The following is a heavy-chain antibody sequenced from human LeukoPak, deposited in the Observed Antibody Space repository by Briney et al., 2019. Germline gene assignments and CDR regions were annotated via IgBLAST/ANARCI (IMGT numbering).Heavy chain of an antibody. CDR3: AKGTLQEFDY. CDR2: ITGNGGYT. Sequence: GGSLRLSCAASGFTFSNYAMNWVRQAPGKGLEWVSGITGNGGYTYYADSVKGRFTISRDNSRSTLYLQINSPRAEDTAIYYCAKGTLQEFDYWGQGTLVTVSS. V-gene: IGHV3-23*01. D-gene: IGHD5-24*01. CDR1: GFTFSNYA. J-gene: IGHJ4*02.